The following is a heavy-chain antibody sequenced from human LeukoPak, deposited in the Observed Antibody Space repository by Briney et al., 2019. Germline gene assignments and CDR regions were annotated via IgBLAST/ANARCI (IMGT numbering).Heavy chain of an antibody. D-gene: IGHD3-10*01. CDR3: ARDGSGSYPLAFDI. V-gene: IGHV4-34*01. CDR2: INHSGST. J-gene: IGHJ3*02. CDR1: GGSFSGYY. Sequence: KPSETLSLTCAVYGGSFSGYYWSWIRQPPGKGLEWIGEINHSGSTNYNPSLKSRVTISVDTSKNQFSLKLSSVTAADTAVYYCARDGSGSYPLAFDIWGQGTMVTVSS.